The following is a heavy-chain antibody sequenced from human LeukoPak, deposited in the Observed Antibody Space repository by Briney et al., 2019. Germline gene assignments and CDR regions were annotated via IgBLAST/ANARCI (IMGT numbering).Heavy chain of an antibody. CDR2: IYYGGST. Sequence: SETLSLTCTVSGGSISSYYWSWIRQPPGKGLEWIGYIYYGGSTNYNPSLKSRVTISVDTSKNQFSLKLSSVTAADTAVYYCAVGGYQDDYYYYYGMDVWGQGTTVTVSS. CDR1: GGSISSYY. D-gene: IGHD2-2*01. V-gene: IGHV4-59*01. J-gene: IGHJ6*02. CDR3: AVGGYQDDYYYYYGMDV.